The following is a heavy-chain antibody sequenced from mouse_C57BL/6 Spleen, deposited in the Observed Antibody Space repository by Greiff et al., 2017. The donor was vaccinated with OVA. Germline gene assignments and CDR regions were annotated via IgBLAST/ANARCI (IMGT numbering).Heavy chain of an antibody. J-gene: IGHJ2*01. CDR3: TSRYYYGSSGEKNFDY. V-gene: IGHV1-15*01. D-gene: IGHD1-1*01. CDR2: IDPETGGT. CDR1: GYTFTDYE. Sequence: VQLQQSGAELVRPGASVTLSCKASGYTFTDYEMHWVKQTPVHGLEWIGAIDPETGGTAYNQKFKGKAILTADKSSSTAYMELRSLTSEDSAVYYGTSRYYYGSSGEKNFDYWGQGTTLTVSS.